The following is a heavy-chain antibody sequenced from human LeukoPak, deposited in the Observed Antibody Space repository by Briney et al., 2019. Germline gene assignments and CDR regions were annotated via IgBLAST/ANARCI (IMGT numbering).Heavy chain of an antibody. CDR3: ARDRQWYSSSWCYFDY. D-gene: IGHD6-13*01. CDR1: GFTFSSYA. CDR2: ISYDGSNK. V-gene: IGHV3-30-3*01. Sequence: GGSLRLSCAASGFTFSSYAMHWVRQAPGKGLEWVPVISYDGSNKYYADSVKGRFTISRDNSKNTLYLQMNSLRAEDTAVYYCARDRQWYSSSWCYFDYWGQGTLVTVSS. J-gene: IGHJ4*02.